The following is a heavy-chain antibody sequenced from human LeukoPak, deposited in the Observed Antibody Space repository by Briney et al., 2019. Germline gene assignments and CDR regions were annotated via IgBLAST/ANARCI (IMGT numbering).Heavy chain of an antibody. CDR1: GFTFSDYY. J-gene: IGHJ6*02. CDR3: ARWGDGYNYEGYYYYYGMDV. V-gene: IGHV3-11*01. Sequence: GGSLRLSCAASGFTFSDYYMSWIRQAPGKGLEWVSYISSSGSTIYYADSVKGRFTISRDNAKNSLYLQMNSLRAEDTAVYYCARWGDGYNYEGYYYYYGMDVWGQGTTVTVSS. D-gene: IGHD5-24*01. CDR2: ISSSGSTI.